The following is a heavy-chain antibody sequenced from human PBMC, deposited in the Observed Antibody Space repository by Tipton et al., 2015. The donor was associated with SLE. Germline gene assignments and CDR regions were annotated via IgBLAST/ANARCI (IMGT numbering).Heavy chain of an antibody. CDR3: ARANIVVVPAAYYYYYGMDV. D-gene: IGHD2-2*01. CDR1: GGSISSYY. Sequence: LRLSCTVSGGSISSYYWSWIRQPPGKGLEWIGYIYYSGSTNYNPSLKSRVTISVDTSKNQFSLKLSSVTAADTAVYYCARANIVVVPAAYYYYYGMDVWGQGTTVTVSS. J-gene: IGHJ6*02. V-gene: IGHV4-59*08. CDR2: IYYSGST.